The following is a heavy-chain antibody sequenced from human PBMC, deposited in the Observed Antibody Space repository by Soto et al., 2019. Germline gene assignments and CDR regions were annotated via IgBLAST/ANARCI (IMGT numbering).Heavy chain of an antibody. V-gene: IGHV1-24*01. D-gene: IGHD3-10*01. CDR3: ATALGGPRGAFDI. CDR1: GYTLTELS. Sequence: ASVKVSCKVSGYTLTELSMHWVRQAPGKGLEWMGGFDPEDGETIYAQKFQGRVTMTEDTSIDTAYMELSSLRSEDTAVYYCATALGGPRGAFDIWGQGTMVTVSS. J-gene: IGHJ3*02. CDR2: FDPEDGET.